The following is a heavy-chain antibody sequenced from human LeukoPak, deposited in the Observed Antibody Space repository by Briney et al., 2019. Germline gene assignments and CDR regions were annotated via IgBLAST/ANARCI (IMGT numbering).Heavy chain of an antibody. D-gene: IGHD3-10*01. CDR3: AIVTSMVRGVAYFDY. CDR2: INPNSGGT. CDR1: GYTFTGYY. J-gene: IGHJ4*02. Sequence: ASVKVSCKASGYTFTGYYMHWVRQAPGQGLEWMGWINPNSGGTNYAQKFQGRVTMTRDTSISTAYMELSRLRSDDTAVYYCAIVTSMVRGVAYFDYWGQGTLVTVSS. V-gene: IGHV1-2*02.